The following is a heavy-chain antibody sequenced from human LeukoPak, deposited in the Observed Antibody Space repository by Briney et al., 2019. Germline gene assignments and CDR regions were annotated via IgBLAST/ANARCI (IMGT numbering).Heavy chain of an antibody. CDR1: GGSISSGGYY. CDR3: ARDSEPGGFCY. CDR2: IYYNGST. Sequence: SQTLSLTCTVSGGSISSGGYYWSWIRQHPGKGLEWIGYIYYNGSTYYNPSLKSRVTISVDTSKNQFSLKLGSVTAADTAVYYCARDSEPGGFCYWGQGTPVTVSS. J-gene: IGHJ4*02. D-gene: IGHD1-26*01. V-gene: IGHV4-31*03.